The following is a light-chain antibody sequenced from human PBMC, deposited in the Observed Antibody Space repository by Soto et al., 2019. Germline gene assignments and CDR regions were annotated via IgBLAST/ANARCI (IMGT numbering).Light chain of an antibody. Sequence: EIVLTQSPGTLSLSPGERATLSCRASQSVSSSYLAWYQQKPGQAPRLLIYGASNRATGIPDRFSGRGSGTEFTLTISRLEPEDFAVYYCQHFGSSSITFGQGTRLEIK. CDR2: GAS. J-gene: IGKJ5*01. V-gene: IGKV3-20*01. CDR1: QSVSSSY. CDR3: QHFGSSSIT.